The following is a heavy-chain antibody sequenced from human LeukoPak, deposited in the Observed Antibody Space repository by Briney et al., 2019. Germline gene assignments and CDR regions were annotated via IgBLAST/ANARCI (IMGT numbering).Heavy chain of an antibody. CDR1: GGSFSGYY. V-gene: IGHV4-34*01. Sequence: SETLSLTCAVYGGSFSGYYWSWIRRPPGKGLEWIGEINHSGSTNYNPSLKSRVTISVDTSKNQFSLKLSSVTAADTAVYYCARLDIVVVLGRDYYGMDVWGQGTTVTVSS. D-gene: IGHD2-2*03. CDR2: INHSGST. J-gene: IGHJ6*02. CDR3: ARLDIVVVLGRDYYGMDV.